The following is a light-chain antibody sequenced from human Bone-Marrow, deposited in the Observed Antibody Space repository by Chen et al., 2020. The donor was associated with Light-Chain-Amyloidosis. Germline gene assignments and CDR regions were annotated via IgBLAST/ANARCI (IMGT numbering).Light chain of an antibody. CDR2: AAS. J-gene: IGKJ2*01. V-gene: IGKV3-20*01. CDR3: QQYGSSPRT. CDR1: QNVNTRF. Sequence: EIVLTQSPGTLSLSPGESATLSCRASQNVNTRFLAWYQQQPGQAPRLLIYAASSRATGIPDRFRATGSGTDFTLSISRLEPEDFAVYYCQQYGSSPRTFGQGTKLEI.